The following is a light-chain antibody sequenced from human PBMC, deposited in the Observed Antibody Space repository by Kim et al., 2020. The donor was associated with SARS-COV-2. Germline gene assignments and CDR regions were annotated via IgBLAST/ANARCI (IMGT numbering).Light chain of an antibody. CDR2: GAS. J-gene: IGKJ1*01. CDR1: QSIGSN. CDR3: QQYNDCPQT. V-gene: IGKV3-15*01. Sequence: EIVMTQSPATLSVSPGERATLSCRASQSIGSNVAWYQQKPGQSPRLLIYGASTRATGIPARFSGSGSGTEFTLTISSLQSEDSAVYYCQQYNDCPQTFGQGTKVDIK.